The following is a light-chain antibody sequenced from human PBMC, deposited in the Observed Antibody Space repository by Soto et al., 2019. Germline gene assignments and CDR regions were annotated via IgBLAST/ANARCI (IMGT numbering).Light chain of an antibody. V-gene: IGKV1-5*01. CDR1: QSIGRW. CDR3: QQYNTYPWT. Sequence: DIQMTQSPSTLSASVGDRVTITCRASQSIGRWLAWYQQKPGKAPKVLIYDASSLKSGVPSRFSGGGSGTEFTHTSSSRQPDDFATYYCQQYNTYPWTFGQGTKVEIK. J-gene: IGKJ1*01. CDR2: DAS.